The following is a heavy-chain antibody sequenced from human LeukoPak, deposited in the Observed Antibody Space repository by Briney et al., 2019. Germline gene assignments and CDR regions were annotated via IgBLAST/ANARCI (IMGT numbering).Heavy chain of an antibody. CDR2: ISSDSTTV. D-gene: IGHD5-12*01. CDR3: VRDPSLYCASNSCYDLDY. Sequence: GGSLRLSCAASGFTFSIYRMNWFRQAAGKGLEWISYISSDSTTVYYADSVSGRFTISRDNARDSMYLQMDSLRVDDTAVYYCVRDPSLYCASNSCYDLDYWGKGTQVTVSS. CDR1: GFTFSIYR. V-gene: IGHV3-48*04. J-gene: IGHJ4*02.